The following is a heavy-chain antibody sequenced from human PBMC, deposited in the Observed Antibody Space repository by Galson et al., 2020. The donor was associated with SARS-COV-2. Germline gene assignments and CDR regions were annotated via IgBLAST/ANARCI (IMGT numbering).Heavy chain of an antibody. CDR2: ISSSSRTT. V-gene: IGHV3-48*04. J-gene: IGHJ4*01. Sequence: GGSLRLSCAASGFTFSTFSMNWVRQPPGKGLEWISYISSSSRTTYYANSVKGRFSISRDNAKNFLYLQMSSLRAEDTAVYYCARDSYDFLSPRCYFDYWGQGALVNV. D-gene: IGHD3-3*01. CDR3: ARDSYDFLSPRCYFDY. CDR1: GFTFSTFS.